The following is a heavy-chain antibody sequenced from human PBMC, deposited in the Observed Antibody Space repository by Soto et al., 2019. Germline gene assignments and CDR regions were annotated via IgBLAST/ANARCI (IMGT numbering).Heavy chain of an antibody. CDR2: IIDSGAST. CDR1: GFTFSSCA. V-gene: IGHV3-23*01. Sequence: EVQLLESGGGLVQPGGSLRLSCAASGFTFSSCAMGWVRQAPGKGLEWVSDIIDSGASTYYAGYVQGRFTSSRDNSKSTLYLQMNSLSAEDTALYYCTKGRSYYYFYGVDVWGQGTTVTVSS. CDR3: TKGRSYYYFYGVDV. J-gene: IGHJ6*02.